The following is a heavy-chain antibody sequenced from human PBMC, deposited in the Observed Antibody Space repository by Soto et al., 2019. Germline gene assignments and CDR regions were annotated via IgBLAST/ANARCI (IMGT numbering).Heavy chain of an antibody. CDR2: ISYDGSNK. D-gene: IGHD5-12*01. V-gene: IGHV3-30*18. Sequence: GESLKISCAASGFTFSNCGMHWVRQAPGKGLEWVAVISYDGSNKYYADSVKGRFTISRDNSKNTLYLQMNSLRAEDTAVYFCAKDNSAWLRLGYFDYWGQGTLVTVSS. CDR3: AKDNSAWLRLGYFDY. CDR1: GFTFSNCG. J-gene: IGHJ4*02.